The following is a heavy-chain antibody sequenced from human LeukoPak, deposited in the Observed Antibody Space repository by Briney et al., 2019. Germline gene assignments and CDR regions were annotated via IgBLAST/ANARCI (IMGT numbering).Heavy chain of an antibody. CDR2: IYSGGST. CDR3: AGGQKPDPYCSGGSCYPGVDY. J-gene: IGHJ4*02. Sequence: GGSLRLSCAASGFTVSSNYMSWVRQAPGKGLEWVSVIYSGGSTYYADSVKGRFTISRDNSKNTLYLQMNSLRAEDTAVYYCAGGQKPDPYCSGGSCYPGVDYWGQGTLVTVSS. D-gene: IGHD2-15*01. V-gene: IGHV3-53*01. CDR1: GFTVSSNY.